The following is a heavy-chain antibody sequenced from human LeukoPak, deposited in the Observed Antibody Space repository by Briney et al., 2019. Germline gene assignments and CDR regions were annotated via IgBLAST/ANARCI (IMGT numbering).Heavy chain of an antibody. CDR2: ISGSGGST. CDR1: GFTFSSYG. CDR3: AADVPGIVLGY. V-gene: IGHV3-23*01. J-gene: IGHJ4*02. Sequence: GGTLRLSCAASGFTFSSYGMSWVRQAPGKGLEWVSAISGSGGSTYYADSVKGRFTISRDNSKNTLYLQMNSLRSEDTAVYYCAADVPGIVLGYWGQGTLVTVSS. D-gene: IGHD5/OR15-5a*01.